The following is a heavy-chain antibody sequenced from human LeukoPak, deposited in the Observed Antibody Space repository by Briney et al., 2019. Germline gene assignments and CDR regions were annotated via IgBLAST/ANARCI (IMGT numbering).Heavy chain of an antibody. V-gene: IGHV5-10-1*01. D-gene: IGHD6-6*01. J-gene: IGHJ4*02. Sequence: GESLKISCKGSGYSFTSYWISWVRQMPGKGLEWMGRIDPSDSYTNYSPSFQGHVTISADKSISTAYLQWSSLKASDTAMYCCARIASYSSSHEFDYWGQGTLVTVSS. CDR1: GYSFTSYW. CDR3: ARIASYSSSHEFDY. CDR2: IDPSDSYT.